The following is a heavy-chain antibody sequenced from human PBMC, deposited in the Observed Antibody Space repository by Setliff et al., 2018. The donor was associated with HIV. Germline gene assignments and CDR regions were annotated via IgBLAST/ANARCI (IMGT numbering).Heavy chain of an antibody. J-gene: IGHJ5*01. CDR2: LPHSGAT. CDR3: ARRAYYDFWSGFYLSIANRFDS. CDR1: GGSIRSRAYS. D-gene: IGHD3-3*01. V-gene: IGHV4-39*01. Sequence: SEPLSLTCTVSGGSIRSRAYSWGWIRQPPGKGLEWIVSLPHSGATFYNPPLRSRVTTSEATSKNQFSLRLSSVTAADTAVYYCARRAYYDFWSGFYLSIANRFDSWGQGSRVT.